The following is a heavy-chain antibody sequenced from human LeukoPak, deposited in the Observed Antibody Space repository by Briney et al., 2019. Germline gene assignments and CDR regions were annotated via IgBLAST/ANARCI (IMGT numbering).Heavy chain of an antibody. Sequence: PGGSLRLSCAASGFTFSSFAMSWVRQAPGKGLEWVSSISDSGGSTYYADSVKGRFTISRDNSKNTVYLQMNSLGAEDTAVYYCASYITTSGYFDYWGQGTLVTVSS. D-gene: IGHD5-24*01. V-gene: IGHV3-23*01. J-gene: IGHJ4*02. CDR2: ISDSGGST. CDR3: ASYITTSGYFDY. CDR1: GFTFSSFA.